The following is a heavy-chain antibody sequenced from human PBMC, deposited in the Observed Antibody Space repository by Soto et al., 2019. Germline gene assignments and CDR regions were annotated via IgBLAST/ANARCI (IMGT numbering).Heavy chain of an antibody. J-gene: IGHJ4*02. CDR2: ISGGGGAT. D-gene: IGHD1-26*01. CDR1: GFTFSRNA. Sequence: EVQLLESGGGLVQPGGSLRLSCAASGFTFSRNAMSWVRQAPGKGLEWVSGISGGGGATYYADSVKGRFTISRDNSKNTLYLQMNSLRAVDTAIYYCAKSEPYGSGSYYFDYWGQGTLVTVSS. V-gene: IGHV3-23*01. CDR3: AKSEPYGSGSYYFDY.